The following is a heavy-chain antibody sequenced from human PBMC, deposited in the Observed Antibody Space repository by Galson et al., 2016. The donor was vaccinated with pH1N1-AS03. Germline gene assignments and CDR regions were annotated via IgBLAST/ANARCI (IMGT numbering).Heavy chain of an antibody. V-gene: IGHV3-30-3*01. CDR3: VRETPFSITWYPVHH. CDR2: ISYDTGRE. Sequence: SLRLSCAASGFIFSDYAMHWVRQAPGKGLEWVAFISYDTGREKYADSVRGRFTISKDRPSNMLYLEMNNLRVEDTAVYYCVRETPFSITWYPVHHWGQGTLVRVSA. D-gene: IGHD3-3*02. J-gene: IGHJ1*01. CDR1: GFIFSDYA.